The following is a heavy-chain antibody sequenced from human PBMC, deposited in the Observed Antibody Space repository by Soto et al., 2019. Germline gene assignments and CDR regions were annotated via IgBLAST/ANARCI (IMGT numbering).Heavy chain of an antibody. D-gene: IGHD1-20*01. V-gene: IGHV4-34*01. CDR1: GGSFSGYF. CDR2: INHSGST. CDR3: ARGRGRGIYHNGLDV. Sequence: PSETLSLTCAIYGGSFSGYFWAWIRQPPGKGLEWIGEINHSGSTNYNPSLKSRATISVDTSKNQFSLKLSSVTVEDTALYFCARGRGRGIYHNGLDVWGQGTTVTVSS. J-gene: IGHJ6*02.